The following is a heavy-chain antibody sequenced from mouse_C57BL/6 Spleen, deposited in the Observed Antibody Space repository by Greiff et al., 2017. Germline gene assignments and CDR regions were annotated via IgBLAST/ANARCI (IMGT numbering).Heavy chain of an antibody. V-gene: IGHV5-6*01. J-gene: IGHJ3*01. D-gene: IGHD2-12*01. CDR2: ISSGGSYT. CDR3: ARQNDTTGPWFAY. Sequence: EVKVVESGGDLVKPGGSLKLSCAASGFTFSSYGMSWVRQTPDKRLEWVATISSGGSYTYYPDSVKGRFTISRDNAKNTLYLQMSSLKSEDTAMYYCARQNDTTGPWFAYWGQGTLVTVSA. CDR1: GFTFSSYG.